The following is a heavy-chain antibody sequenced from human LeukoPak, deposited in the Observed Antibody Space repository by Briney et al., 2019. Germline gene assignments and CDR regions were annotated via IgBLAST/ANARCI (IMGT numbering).Heavy chain of an antibody. J-gene: IGHJ6*03. CDR2: INHSGST. CDR1: GGSFSGYY. V-gene: IGHV4-34*01. D-gene: IGHD3-10*01. Sequence: SESLSLTCAVYGGSFSGYYWSWIRQPPGKGLEWIGEINHSGSTNYNPSLKSRVTISVDTSKNQFSLKLSSVTAADTAVYYCARGPLGGMVQGVIITAPPRYYYMDVWGKGTTVTVSS. CDR3: ARGPLGGMVQGVIITAPPRYYYMDV.